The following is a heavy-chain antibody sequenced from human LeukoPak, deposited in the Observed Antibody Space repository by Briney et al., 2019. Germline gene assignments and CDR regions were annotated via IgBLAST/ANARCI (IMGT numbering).Heavy chain of an antibody. CDR3: ARGDGWLQPTPLDAFDI. J-gene: IGHJ3*02. D-gene: IGHD5-24*01. V-gene: IGHV3-74*01. Sequence: GGSLRLSCAASGFIFSFYCMHWVRQAPGKGLVWVSRINCDGSSTSYADSVKGRFTISRDNAKNTLYLQMNSLRAEDTAVYYCARGDGWLQPTPLDAFDIWGQGTMVTVSS. CDR2: INCDGSST. CDR1: GFIFSFYC.